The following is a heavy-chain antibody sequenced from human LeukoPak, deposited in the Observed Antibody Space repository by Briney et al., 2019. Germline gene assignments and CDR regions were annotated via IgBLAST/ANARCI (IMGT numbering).Heavy chain of an antibody. V-gene: IGHV1-2*02. J-gene: IGHJ3*02. CDR1: GYTFTCYY. D-gene: IGHD3-22*01. CDR2: INPNSGGT. Sequence: ASVTVSCTASGYTFTCYYMHWVRQAPGQGLEWMGWINPNSGGTNYAQKFQGRVTMTRDTSISTAYMELSRLRSDDTAVYYCARVLRNYDSSGYYPNGAFDIWGQGTMVTVSS. CDR3: ARVLRNYDSSGYYPNGAFDI.